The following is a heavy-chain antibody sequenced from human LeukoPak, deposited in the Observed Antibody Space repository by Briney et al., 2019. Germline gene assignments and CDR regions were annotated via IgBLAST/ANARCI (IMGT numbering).Heavy chain of an antibody. CDR1: QFTFSNYA. CDR2: IDTSTRTT. J-gene: IGHJ4*02. D-gene: IGHD1-1*01. Sequence: GGSLRLSCATSQFTFSNYAMSWVRQAPGKGLEWVSTIDTSTRTTYYADSVKGRFTISSDKSKNILFLQMNSLRAEDTALYYCAKGQETESRLDSWGQGTLVTVSS. CDR3: AKGQETESRLDS. V-gene: IGHV3-23*01.